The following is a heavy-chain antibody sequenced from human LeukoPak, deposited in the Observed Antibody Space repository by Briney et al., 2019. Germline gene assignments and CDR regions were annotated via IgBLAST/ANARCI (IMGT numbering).Heavy chain of an antibody. Sequence: ASVKVSCKASGYTFTSYYMHWLRQAPGQGLEWMGIINPSGGSTSYAQKFQGRVTMTRDMSTSTVYMELSSLRSEDTAVYYCASSGGVINGYYYYMDVWGKGTTVTVSS. D-gene: IGHD3-10*01. CDR2: INPSGGST. CDR1: GYTFTSYY. CDR3: ASSGGVINGYYYYMDV. V-gene: IGHV1-46*01. J-gene: IGHJ6*03.